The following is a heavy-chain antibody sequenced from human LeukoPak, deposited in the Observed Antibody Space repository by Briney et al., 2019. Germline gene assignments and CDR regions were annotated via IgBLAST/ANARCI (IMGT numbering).Heavy chain of an antibody. D-gene: IGHD6-13*01. J-gene: IGHJ4*02. CDR2: INAGNGNT. Sequence: GASVKVSCKASGYTFTSYAMHWVRQAPGQRLEWMGWINAGNGNTKYSQKFQGRVTITRDTSASTAYMELSSLRSEDTAVYYCARSWARYSSSRAHSDYWGQGTLVTVSS. CDR1: GYTFTSYA. CDR3: ARSWARYSSSRAHSDY. V-gene: IGHV1-3*01.